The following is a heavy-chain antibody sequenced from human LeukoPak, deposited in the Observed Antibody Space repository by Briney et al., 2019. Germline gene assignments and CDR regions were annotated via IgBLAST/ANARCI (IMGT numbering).Heavy chain of an antibody. Sequence: SGTLSLTCTVSGGSISSSSYYWGWIRQPPGKGLEWIGEFNHSGGTNHNPSLKSRVTISGDRSKSQFSLKLSSVSAADTAVYYCARANYDTNGNRRYYNYYGLDVWGQGTTVTVST. CDR2: FNHSGGT. CDR3: ARANYDTNGNRRYYNYYGLDV. J-gene: IGHJ6*01. V-gene: IGHV4-39*07. CDR1: GGSISSSSYY. D-gene: IGHD2-8*01.